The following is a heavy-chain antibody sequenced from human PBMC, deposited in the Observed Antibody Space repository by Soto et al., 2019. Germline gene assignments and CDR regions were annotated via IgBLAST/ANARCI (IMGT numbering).Heavy chain of an antibody. Sequence: SVKVSCKASGGTFSSYAISWVRQAPGQGLEWMGGIIPIFGTANYAQKFQGRVTITADESTSTAYMELSSLRSEDTAVYYCARGVPAAGTDWFDPWGQGTLVTVSS. D-gene: IGHD6-13*01. CDR2: IIPIFGTA. J-gene: IGHJ5*02. V-gene: IGHV1-69*13. CDR3: ARGVPAAGTDWFDP. CDR1: GGTFSSYA.